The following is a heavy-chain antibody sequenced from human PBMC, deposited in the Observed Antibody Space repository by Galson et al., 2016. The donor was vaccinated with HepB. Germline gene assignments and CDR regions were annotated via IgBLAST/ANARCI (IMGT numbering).Heavy chain of an antibody. Sequence: SETLSLTCSVSGDSILEFSWTWIRQSPGKGLEWIGYVYENGRPNNGRTNYNPSLNSRVTLSVDTSANQFFLRLTSVTAADTATYFCSRGRSSGPMHYYYGLDVWGPGTTVTVSS. CDR1: GDSILEFS. CDR3: SRGRSSGPMHYYYGLDV. J-gene: IGHJ6*02. CDR2: VYENGRPNNGRT. V-gene: IGHV4-59*01. D-gene: IGHD3-22*01.